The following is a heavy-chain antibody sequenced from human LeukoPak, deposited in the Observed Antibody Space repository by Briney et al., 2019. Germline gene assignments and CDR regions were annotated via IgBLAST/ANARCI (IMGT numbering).Heavy chain of an antibody. D-gene: IGHD2-2*01. CDR1: GGSIRSYY. CDR2: IKDSGST. CDR3: ARVVVVPDAFYYYYMDV. Sequence: SETLSLTCTVSGGSIRSYYWTWIRQPSGKGLEWIGYIKDSGSTNYNPSLQSRVTISVDTSKNQFSLKLTSVTAADTALYYCARVVVVPDAFYYYYMDVWGKGTTVTVSS. V-gene: IGHV4-59*01. J-gene: IGHJ6*03.